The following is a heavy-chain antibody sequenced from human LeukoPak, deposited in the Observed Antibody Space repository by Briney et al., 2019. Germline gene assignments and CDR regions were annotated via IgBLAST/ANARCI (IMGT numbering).Heavy chain of an antibody. J-gene: IGHJ4*02. Sequence: GGSLRLSCAASGLTVSSYYMNWVRQAPGKELEWVSVIYTGGGRYYADSVRGRFTISRDTSKNMVFLQMNSLRAEDTALYYCARAIGVAVAGTDHFDYWGQGTLVTVSS. D-gene: IGHD6-19*01. CDR1: GLTVSSYY. CDR3: ARAIGVAVAGTDHFDY. CDR2: IYTGGGR. V-gene: IGHV3-53*01.